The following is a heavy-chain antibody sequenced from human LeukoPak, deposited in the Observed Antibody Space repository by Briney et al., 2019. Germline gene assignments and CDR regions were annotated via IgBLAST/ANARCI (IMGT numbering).Heavy chain of an antibody. V-gene: IGHV3-7*03. CDR2: IKQDGSEK. CDR1: GFTFSLYW. CDR3: ARRYFEY. Sequence: GGSLRLSCAASGFTFSLYWMNWVRRAPGKGLEWMANIKQDGSEKNYVDSVKGRFTISRDNAKNSLYLQMNNLRVEDTAMCYCARRYFEYWGQGTLVTVSS. J-gene: IGHJ4*02.